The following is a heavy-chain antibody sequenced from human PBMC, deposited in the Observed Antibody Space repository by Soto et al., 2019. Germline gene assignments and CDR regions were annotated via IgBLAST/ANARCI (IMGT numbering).Heavy chain of an antibody. Sequence: QVQLQESGPGLVKPSQTLSLTCTVSGGSISSGGYYWSWIRQHPGKGLEWIGYIYYSGSTYYNPSLKSRVTISVDTSKNQFSLKLSSVTAADTAVYYCARESPAAGQLKRGDAFDIWGQGTMVTVSS. CDR1: GGSISSGGYY. CDR2: IYYSGST. CDR3: ARESPAAGQLKRGDAFDI. J-gene: IGHJ3*02. D-gene: IGHD6-13*01. V-gene: IGHV4-31*03.